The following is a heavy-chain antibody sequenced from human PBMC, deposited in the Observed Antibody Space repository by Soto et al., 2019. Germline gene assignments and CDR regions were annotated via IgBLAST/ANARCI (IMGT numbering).Heavy chain of an antibody. D-gene: IGHD3-22*01. CDR2: IISIFGTA. CDR1: GGTFSSYA. V-gene: IGHV1-69*12. J-gene: IGHJ4*02. CDR3: ARRDYDSSGYYDLGY. Sequence: QVQLVQSGAEVKKPGSSVKVSCKASGGTFSSYAISWVRQAPGQGLEWMGGIISIFGTADYAQKFQGRVTITADESTSTAYMELSSLRSEDAAGYYCARRDYDSSGYYDLGYWGQGTLVTVSS.